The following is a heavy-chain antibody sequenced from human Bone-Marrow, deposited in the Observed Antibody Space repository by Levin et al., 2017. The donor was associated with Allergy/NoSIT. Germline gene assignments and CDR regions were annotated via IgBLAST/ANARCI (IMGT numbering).Heavy chain of an antibody. CDR1: GGSIITNTYH. V-gene: IGHV4-39*01. CDR3: AREYSSSGQD. Sequence: SETLSLTCTVSGGSIITNTYHWGWIRQPPGKGLEWIGSIHYTGTTYYNPSLRSRVTISVDTSKNQFSLRLRSVTASDTAIYYCAREYSSSGQDWGQGTLVTVSS. J-gene: IGHJ4*02. D-gene: IGHD6-13*01. CDR2: IHYTGTT.